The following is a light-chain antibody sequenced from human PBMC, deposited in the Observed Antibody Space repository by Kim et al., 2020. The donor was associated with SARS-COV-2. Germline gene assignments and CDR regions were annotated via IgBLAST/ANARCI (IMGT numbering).Light chain of an antibody. J-gene: IGKJ4*01. V-gene: IGKV1-33*01. CDR1: QGISTD. CDR3: QQYDSLPLT. Sequence: ASVGDRVTITGQASQGISTDLNWYQQKAGNAPKILIYDTSRLETGVPSRFSGTRSGTKFTFNISSLQPEDIATYFCQQYDSLPLTFGGGTKVDIK. CDR2: DTS.